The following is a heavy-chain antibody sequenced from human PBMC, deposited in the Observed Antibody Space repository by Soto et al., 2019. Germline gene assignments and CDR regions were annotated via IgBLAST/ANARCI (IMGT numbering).Heavy chain of an antibody. Sequence: GGSLRLSCAASGFTFDDYAMHWVRQAPGKGLEWVSGISWNSGSIGYADSVKGRFTISRDNAKNSLYLQMNSLRAEDTALYYCAKDNGRYSSSYPFDYWGQGTLVTVSS. D-gene: IGHD6-13*01. J-gene: IGHJ4*02. V-gene: IGHV3-9*01. CDR3: AKDNGRYSSSYPFDY. CDR2: ISWNSGSI. CDR1: GFTFDDYA.